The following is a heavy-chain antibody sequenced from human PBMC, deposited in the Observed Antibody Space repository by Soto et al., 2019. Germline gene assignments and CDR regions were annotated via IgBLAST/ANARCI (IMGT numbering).Heavy chain of an antibody. J-gene: IGHJ4*02. CDR1: GFTFSDYG. CDR3: ARGERGYCRGAACYTLDN. Sequence: GGSLRLSCVASGFTFSDYGMSWVRQAPGKGPDWVSTVNNAGTNTHYADSVKGRFTISRDNSKTTLYLQMNNLTVDDTAIYYCARGERGYCRGAACYTLDNWGPGIGVTVYS. CDR2: VNNAGTNT. D-gene: IGHD2-8*01. V-gene: IGHV3-23*01.